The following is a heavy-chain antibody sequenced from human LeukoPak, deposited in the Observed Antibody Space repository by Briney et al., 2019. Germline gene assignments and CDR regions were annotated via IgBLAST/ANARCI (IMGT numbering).Heavy chain of an antibody. CDR3: AREVRYYDSSGYSL. V-gene: IGHV1-18*01. CDR2: ISAYNGNT. Sequence: GASLTVSCKASGDTFTSNGISWVRQAPGQGLEWMGWISAYNGNTNYAQKLQGRVTMTTDTSTSTAYMELRSLRSEDTAVYYCAREVRYYDSSGYSLWGQGTLVTVSS. CDR1: GDTFTSNG. J-gene: IGHJ4*02. D-gene: IGHD3-22*01.